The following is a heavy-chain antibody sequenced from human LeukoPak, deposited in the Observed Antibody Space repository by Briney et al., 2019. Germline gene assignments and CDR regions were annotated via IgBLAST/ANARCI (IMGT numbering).Heavy chain of an antibody. Sequence: SETLSLTCTVSGGSISSYYWSWIPQPPGKGLEWIGYIYYSGSTNYSPPLKSRVTISVDTSKNQFSLKLSSVTAADTAVYYCARGVPRWAYFDYWGQGTLVTVSS. CDR1: GGSISSYY. V-gene: IGHV4-59*01. CDR3: ARGVPRWAYFDY. D-gene: IGHD2-2*01. CDR2: IYYSGST. J-gene: IGHJ4*02.